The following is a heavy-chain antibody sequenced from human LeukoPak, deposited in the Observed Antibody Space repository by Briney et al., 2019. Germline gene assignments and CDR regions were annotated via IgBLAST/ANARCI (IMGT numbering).Heavy chain of an antibody. V-gene: IGHV3-30*02. D-gene: IGHD3-3*01. CDR2: IRYDGSNK. J-gene: IGHJ6*03. CDR3: TTDRTYDFWSGYFSFQPGSDYYYMDV. Sequence: PGGSLRLSCAASGFTFSSYVIHWVRPAPGKGLEWVAFIRYDGSNKYYADSVKGRFTISRDNSKNTLYLQMNSLKTEDTAVYYCTTDRTYDFWSGYFSFQPGSDYYYMDVWGKGTTVTVSS. CDR1: GFTFSSYV.